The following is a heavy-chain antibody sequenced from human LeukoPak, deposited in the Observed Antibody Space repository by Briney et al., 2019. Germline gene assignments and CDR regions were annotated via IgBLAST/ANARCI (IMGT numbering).Heavy chain of an antibody. CDR2: IKPSGGNT. CDR1: GYSFTSYN. Sequence: GASVKVSCKTSGYSFTSYNLHWVRQAPGQRLEWMGIIKPSGGNTNYAQKFQGRVTMSRDTSTSTVYMELSSLKSEDTAMYYCARVRDRYNDAYDIWGQGTMVTVTS. D-gene: IGHD5-24*01. CDR3: ARVRDRYNDAYDI. V-gene: IGHV1-46*01. J-gene: IGHJ3*02.